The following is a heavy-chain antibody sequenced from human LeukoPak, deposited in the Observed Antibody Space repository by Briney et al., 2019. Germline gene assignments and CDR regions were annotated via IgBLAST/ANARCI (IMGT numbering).Heavy chain of an antibody. Sequence: GGSLRLSCAASGFTFISYAMTWVRQAPGKGLEWVAAINGGGDATNYADSVKGRFTISRDNSKNTLFLRMSSLRADDTADYYCAKAGYSYGTYYYYMDVWGKGTTVTVSS. CDR2: INGGGDAT. CDR3: AKAGYSYGTYYYYMDV. D-gene: IGHD5-18*01. V-gene: IGHV3-23*01. J-gene: IGHJ6*03. CDR1: GFTFISYA.